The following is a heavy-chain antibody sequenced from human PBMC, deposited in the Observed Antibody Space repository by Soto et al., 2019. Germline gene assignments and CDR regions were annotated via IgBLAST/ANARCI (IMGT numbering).Heavy chain of an antibody. CDR1: GFTFSSYS. J-gene: IGHJ6*02. V-gene: IGHV3-48*02. CDR2: ISSSSSTI. D-gene: IGHD4-17*01. Sequence: GGSLRLSCAASGFTFSSYSMNWVRQAPGKGLEWVSYISSSSSTIYYADSVKGRFTISTDKAKNSLYLQMNSLRDEDTAVYYCARQASDYGDYDDDYYYYGMDVWGQGTTVTVSS. CDR3: ARQASDYGDYDDDYYYYGMDV.